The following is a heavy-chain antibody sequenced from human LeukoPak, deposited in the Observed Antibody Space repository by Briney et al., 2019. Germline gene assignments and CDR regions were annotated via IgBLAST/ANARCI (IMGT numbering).Heavy chain of an antibody. V-gene: IGHV1-18*01. CDR2: ISAHNGNT. CDR1: GYTFTSYG. D-gene: IGHD3-22*01. J-gene: IGHJ4*02. CDR3: ARDAGRITMIVVVSYFDY. Sequence: ASVKVSCKASGYTFTSYGISWVRQAPGQGLEWMGWISAHNGNTNYAQKLQGRVTMTTDTSTSTAYMELRSLRSDDTAVYYCARDAGRITMIVVVSYFDYWGQGTLVTVSS.